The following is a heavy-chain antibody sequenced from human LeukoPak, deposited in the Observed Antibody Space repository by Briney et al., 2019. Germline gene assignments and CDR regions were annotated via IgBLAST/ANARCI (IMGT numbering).Heavy chain of an antibody. D-gene: IGHD3-16*01. CDR3: ARAGGGYYYYYYGMDV. CDR2: ISSSGTTI. Sequence: GGSLRLSCAASGFTFSSYEMNWVRLAPGKGLEWVSYISSSGTTIYYSDSVKGRFTISRDNAKNSPYLQMNSLRAEDTAVYYCARAGGGYYYYYYGMDVWGQGTTVTVSS. V-gene: IGHV3-48*03. J-gene: IGHJ6*02. CDR1: GFTFSSYE.